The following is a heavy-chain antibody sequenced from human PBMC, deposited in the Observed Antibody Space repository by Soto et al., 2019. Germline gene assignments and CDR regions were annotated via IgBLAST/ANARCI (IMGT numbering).Heavy chain of an antibody. CDR1: GFTFSSYS. CDR3: ARDRPLTLFTGPYYYYGMDV. J-gene: IGHJ6*02. D-gene: IGHD2-21*01. CDR2: ISSSSSSYI. V-gene: IGHV3-21*01. Sequence: GGSLRLSCAASGFTFSSYSMNWVRQAPGKGLEWVSSISSSSSSYIYYADSVKGRFTISRDNAKNSLYLQMNSLRVEDTAVYYCARDRPLTLFTGPYYYYGMDVWGQGTTVTVSS.